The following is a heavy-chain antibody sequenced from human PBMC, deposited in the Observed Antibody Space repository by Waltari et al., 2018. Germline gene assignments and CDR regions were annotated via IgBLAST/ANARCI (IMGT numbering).Heavy chain of an antibody. CDR3: ARDGPYYYNSSGYRISNWFDP. Sequence: QVQLVQSGAEVKKPGSSVKVSCKASGGTFSSYAISWVRQAPGQGLEWMGGIIPIFGTANYAQKFQGRVTITTDESTSTAYMELSSLRSEDTAVYYCARDGPYYYNSSGYRISNWFDPWGQGTLVTVSS. CDR1: GGTFSSYA. D-gene: IGHD3-22*01. CDR2: IIPIFGTA. V-gene: IGHV1-69*05. J-gene: IGHJ5*02.